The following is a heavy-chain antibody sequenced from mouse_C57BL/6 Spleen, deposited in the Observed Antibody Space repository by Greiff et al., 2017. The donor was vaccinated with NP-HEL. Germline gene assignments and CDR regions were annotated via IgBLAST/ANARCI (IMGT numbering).Heavy chain of an antibody. J-gene: IGHJ4*01. CDR3: TEYGSFAMDY. CDR1: GFTFSNYW. D-gene: IGHD2-10*02. V-gene: IGHV6-3*01. Sequence: EVHLVESGGGLVQPGGSMKLSCVASGFTFSNYWMNWVRQSPEKGLEWVAQIRLKSDNYATHYAETVKGRFTISRDDSKSSVYLQINNLRAEDTGIYYCTEYGSFAMDYWGQGTSVTVSS. CDR2: IRLKSDNYAT.